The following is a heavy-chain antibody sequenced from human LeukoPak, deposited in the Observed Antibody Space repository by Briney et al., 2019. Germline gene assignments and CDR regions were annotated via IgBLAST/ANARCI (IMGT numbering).Heavy chain of an antibody. CDR1: GGSISSYY. V-gene: IGHV4-59*01. J-gene: IGHJ6*03. Sequence: PSETLSLTCTVSGGSISSYYWSWIRQPPGKGLEWIGYIYYSGSTNYNPSLKSRVTISVDTSKNQFSLKLSSVTAADTAVYYCARDRKLVVANYYYYYMDVWGKGTTVTVSS. CDR2: IYYSGST. CDR3: ARDRKLVVANYYYYYMDV. D-gene: IGHD2-15*01.